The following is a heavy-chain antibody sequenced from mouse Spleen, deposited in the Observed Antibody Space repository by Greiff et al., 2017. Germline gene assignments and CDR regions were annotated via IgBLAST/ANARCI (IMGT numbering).Heavy chain of an antibody. CDR1: GFTFSSYA. CDR3: ARGGGYFDY. V-gene: IGHV5-9*04. J-gene: IGHJ2*01. Sequence: DVKLVESGGGLVKLGGSLKLSCAASGFTFSSYAMSWVRQTPEKRLEWVATISSGGGNTYYPDSVKGRFTISRDNAKNTLYLQMSSLKSEDTAMYYCARGGGYFDYWGQGTTLTVSS. CDR2: ISSGGGNT.